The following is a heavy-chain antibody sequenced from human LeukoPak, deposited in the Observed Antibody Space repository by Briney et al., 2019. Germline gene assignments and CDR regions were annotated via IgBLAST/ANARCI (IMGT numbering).Heavy chain of an antibody. D-gene: IGHD6-13*01. J-gene: IGHJ4*02. CDR3: ARDDAVAAADTFDY. Sequence: ASVKVSCKASGYTFTGYYMHWVRQAPGQGLEWMGWINPNSGGTNYAQKFQGRVTMTRDTPISTAYMELSRLRSDDTAVYYCARDDAVAAADTFDYWGQGTLVTVSS. CDR2: INPNSGGT. V-gene: IGHV1-2*02. CDR1: GYTFTGYY.